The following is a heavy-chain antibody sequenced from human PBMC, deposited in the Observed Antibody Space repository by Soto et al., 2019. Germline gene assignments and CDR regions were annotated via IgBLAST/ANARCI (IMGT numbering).Heavy chain of an antibody. CDR1: GFTFSSYS. D-gene: IGHD2-21*02. V-gene: IGHV3-21*01. CDR2: ISSSSSYI. CDR3: ARTYCGGDCRGYFQH. J-gene: IGHJ1*01. Sequence: PGGSLRLSCAASGFTFSSYSMNWVRQAPGKGLEWVSSISSSSSYIYYADSVKGRFTISRDNAKNSLYLQMNSLRAEDTAVYYCARTYCGGDCRGYFQHWGQGTLVTVSS.